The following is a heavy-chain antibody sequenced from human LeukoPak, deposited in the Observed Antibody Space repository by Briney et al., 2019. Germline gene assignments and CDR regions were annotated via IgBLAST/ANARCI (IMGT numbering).Heavy chain of an antibody. CDR3: ARQPWGIRGVQRRGWFDP. CDR1: GGSISSYY. Sequence: SETLSLTCTVSGGSISSYYWSWIRQPPGKGLEWIGEINHSGSTNYNPSLKSRVTISVDTSKNQFSLKLSSVTAADTAVYYCARQPWGIRGVQRRGWFDPWGQGTLVTVSS. J-gene: IGHJ5*02. CDR2: INHSGST. D-gene: IGHD3-10*01. V-gene: IGHV4-34*01.